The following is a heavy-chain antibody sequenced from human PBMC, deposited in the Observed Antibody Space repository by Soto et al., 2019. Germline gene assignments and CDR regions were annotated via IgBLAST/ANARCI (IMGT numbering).Heavy chain of an antibody. CDR1: GFTFNYYW. CDR2: IHSDGSTT. V-gene: IGHV3-74*01. CDR3: VRGDKGGFEL. J-gene: IGHJ3*01. Sequence: EVQLVESEGGLVQRGGSLRLSRAASGFTFNYYWMHWVRQAPGQGLVWVSHIHSDGSTTTYADSVKGRFTISRDNAKNTLYLQMNSLRAEDTAVYYCVRGDKGGFELWGQGTTVTVSS. D-gene: IGHD2-21*02.